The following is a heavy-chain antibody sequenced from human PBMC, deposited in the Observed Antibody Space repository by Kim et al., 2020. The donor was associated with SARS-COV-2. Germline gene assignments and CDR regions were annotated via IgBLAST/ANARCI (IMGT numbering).Heavy chain of an antibody. D-gene: IGHD3-10*01. V-gene: IGHV4-39*01. Sequence: SETLSLTCTVSGGSISSSSYYWGWIRQPPGKGLEWIGSIYYSGSTYYNPSLKSRVTISVDTSKNQFSLKLSSVTAADTAVYYCARSYGSGGKIHYYGMDVWGQGTTVTVSS. J-gene: IGHJ6*02. CDR3: ARSYGSGGKIHYYGMDV. CDR1: GGSISSSSYY. CDR2: IYYSGST.